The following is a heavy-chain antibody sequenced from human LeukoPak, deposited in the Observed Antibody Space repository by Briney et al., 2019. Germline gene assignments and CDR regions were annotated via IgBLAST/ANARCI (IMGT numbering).Heavy chain of an antibody. J-gene: IGHJ4*02. D-gene: IGHD2-21*02. V-gene: IGHV3-48*02. CDR3: AREVVVVTAPHYFDC. CDR2: ISSSSSTI. CDR1: GFTFSSYS. Sequence: PGGSLRLSCAASGFTFSSYSMNWVRQAPGKGLEWVSYISSSSSTIYYADSVKGRFTISRDNAKNSLYLQMNSLRDEDTAVYYCAREVVVVTAPHYFDCWGQGTLVSVSS.